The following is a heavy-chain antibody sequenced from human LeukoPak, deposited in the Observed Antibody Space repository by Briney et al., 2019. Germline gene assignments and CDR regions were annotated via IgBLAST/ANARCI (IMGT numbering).Heavy chain of an antibody. J-gene: IGHJ3*01. Sequence: PGGSLRLSCAASGFTVSGNYMSWFRQAPGKGLECVAVIYSGGDTYYADSVKGRFTISRDKSKNGLYLQMNSLRAEDTAVYYCARDAERIRATDGFDVWGQGTMVSVSS. CDR3: ARDAERIRATDGFDV. V-gene: IGHV3-53*01. D-gene: IGHD3-10*01. CDR2: IYSGGDT. CDR1: GFTVSGNY.